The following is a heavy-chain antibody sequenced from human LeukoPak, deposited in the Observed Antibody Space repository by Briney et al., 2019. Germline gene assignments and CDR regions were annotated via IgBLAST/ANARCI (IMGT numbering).Heavy chain of an antibody. V-gene: IGHV4-30-4*01. CDR2: IYDSGST. Sequence: SETLSLTCTVSGASIRSGDYYWSWIRQPPGKGLEWIGYIYDSGSTYYNPSLKSRITISVDTSENRFSLKLSSVTATDTAVYYCARDYSGGSCYGAFDIWGQGTMVTVSS. J-gene: IGHJ3*02. CDR3: ARDYSGGSCYGAFDI. CDR1: GASIRSGDYY. D-gene: IGHD2-15*01.